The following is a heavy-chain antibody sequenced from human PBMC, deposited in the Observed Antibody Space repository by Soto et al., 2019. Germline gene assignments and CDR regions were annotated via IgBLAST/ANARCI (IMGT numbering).Heavy chain of an antibody. CDR1: GGSISSGGYY. J-gene: IGHJ4*02. CDR3: ARLNAGQNPDDY. V-gene: IGHV4-31*03. Sequence: TLSLTCTVSGGSISSGGYYWSWIRQHPGKGLEWIGYIYYSGSTYYNPSLKSRVTISVDTSKNQFSLKLSSVTAADTAVYYCARLNAGQNPDDYWGQGTLVTVSS. CDR2: IYYSGST.